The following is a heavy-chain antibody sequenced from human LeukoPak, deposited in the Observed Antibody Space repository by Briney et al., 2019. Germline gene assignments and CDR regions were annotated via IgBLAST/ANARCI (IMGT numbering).Heavy chain of an antibody. D-gene: IGHD3-10*01. CDR1: GFTFDDYT. J-gene: IGHJ6*02. Sequence: GGSLRLSCAASGFTFDDYTMHWVRQAPGKGLEWVSLISWDGGSTYYADSVKGRFTISRDNSKNSLYLQMNSLRTEDTALYYCAKDITMVRGVQTYGMDVWGQGTTVTVSS. CDR3: AKDITMVRGVQTYGMDV. V-gene: IGHV3-43*01. CDR2: ISWDGGST.